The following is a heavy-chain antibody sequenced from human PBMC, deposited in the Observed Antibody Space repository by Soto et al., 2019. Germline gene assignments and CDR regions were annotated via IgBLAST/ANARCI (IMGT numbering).Heavy chain of an antibody. CDR2: IIPILGIA. CDR1: GGTFSSYT. V-gene: IGHV1-69*04. D-gene: IGHD2-21*01. J-gene: IGHJ4*02. CDR3: ARDPRDSPPFFAG. Sequence: ASVKVSCKASGGTFSSYTISWVRQAPGQGLEWMGRIIPILGIANYAQKFQGRVTITADKSTSTAYMELSSLRSEDTAVYYCARDPRDSPPFFAGGGKGTLVPVSS.